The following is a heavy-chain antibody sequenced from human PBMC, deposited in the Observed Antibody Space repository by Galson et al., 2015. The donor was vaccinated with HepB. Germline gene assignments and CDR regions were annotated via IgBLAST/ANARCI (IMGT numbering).Heavy chain of an antibody. Sequence: LRLSCAASGFTFSSYAMHWVRQAPGKGLEWVAVISYDGSNKYYADSVKGRFTISRDNSKNTLYLQMNSLRAEDTAVYYCARDAGPDYYDSSGYSDYWGQGTLVTVSS. CDR1: GFTFSSYA. V-gene: IGHV3-30*04. CDR2: ISYDGSNK. J-gene: IGHJ4*02. D-gene: IGHD3-22*01. CDR3: ARDAGPDYYDSSGYSDY.